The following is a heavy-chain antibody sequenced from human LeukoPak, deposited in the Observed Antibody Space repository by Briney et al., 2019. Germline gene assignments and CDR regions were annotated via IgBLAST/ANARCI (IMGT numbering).Heavy chain of an antibody. CDR3: AREKYGNYYDSSGYYPPYYYYYGMDV. Sequence: GASVKVSCKASGYTFTSYAVHWVRQAPGQRLEWMGWINAGSGNTKYLQKFQGRVTITRDTSASTVYMELSSLRSEDTAVYYCAREKYGNYYDSSGYYPPYYYYYGMDVWGQGTTVTVSS. CDR1: GYTFTSYA. D-gene: IGHD3-22*01. CDR2: INAGSGNT. V-gene: IGHV1-3*01. J-gene: IGHJ6*02.